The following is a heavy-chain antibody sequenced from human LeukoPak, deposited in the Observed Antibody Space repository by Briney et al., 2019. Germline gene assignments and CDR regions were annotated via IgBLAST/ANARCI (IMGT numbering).Heavy chain of an antibody. J-gene: IGHJ4*02. CDR2: IRSKANSYAT. Sequence: PGRSLRLSCAASGFTFSSYGMHWVRQASGKGLEWVGRIRSKANSYATAYAASVEGRFTISRDDSKNTAYLQTNSLKTEDTAVYYCTTPYYDVLTGYYGYWGQGTLVTVSS. V-gene: IGHV3-73*01. CDR3: TTPYYDVLTGYYGY. CDR1: GFTFSSYG. D-gene: IGHD3-9*01.